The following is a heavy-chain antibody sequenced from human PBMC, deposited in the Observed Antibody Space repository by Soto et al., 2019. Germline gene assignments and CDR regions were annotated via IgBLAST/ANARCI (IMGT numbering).Heavy chain of an antibody. CDR2: VYYTGST. D-gene: IGHD6-13*01. CDR3: ARDRGSWYEGFYYYYGLDV. J-gene: IGHJ6*02. CDR1: GGSISSYY. V-gene: IGHV4-59*01. Sequence: SETLSLTCTVSGGSISSYYWSWIRQPPGKGLEWIGYVYYTGSTNYNPSLKSRVTISVDTSKDQFSLKLSSVTAADTAVYYCARDRGSWYEGFYYYYGLDVWGQGTTVT.